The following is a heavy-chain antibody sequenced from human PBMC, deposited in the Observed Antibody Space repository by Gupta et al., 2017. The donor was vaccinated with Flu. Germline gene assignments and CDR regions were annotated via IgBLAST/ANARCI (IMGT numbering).Heavy chain of an antibody. V-gene: IGHV4-59*07. Sequence: QVLLQELGPELVKPSDTLSLTCVVSGVSIRNFYWSWIRQPPGKGLEWIGYIHHSGSTNYNPSLKSRVTISVDTSKNQFSLNLSSVTAADTAVYYCATGVGCLGTSCYSYYFDYWGQGNPVTVSS. CDR1: GVSIRNFY. J-gene: IGHJ4*02. D-gene: IGHD2-2*01. CDR2: IHHSGST. CDR3: ATGVGCLGTSCYSYYFDY.